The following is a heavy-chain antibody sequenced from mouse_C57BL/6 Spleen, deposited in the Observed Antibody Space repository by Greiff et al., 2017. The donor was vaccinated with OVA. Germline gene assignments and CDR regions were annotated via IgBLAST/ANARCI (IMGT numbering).Heavy chain of an antibody. CDR1: GYAFSSSW. J-gene: IGHJ2*01. D-gene: IGHD2-4*01. CDR2: IYPGDGDT. Sequence: QVQLQQSGPELVKPGASVKISCKASGYAFSSSWMNWVKQRPGKGLEWIGRIYPGDGDTNYNGKFKGKATLTADKSSSTAYMQLSILTSEDSAVFFCARSSGDYGQRKFDYWGQGTTLTVSS. CDR3: ARSSGDYGQRKFDY. V-gene: IGHV1-82*01.